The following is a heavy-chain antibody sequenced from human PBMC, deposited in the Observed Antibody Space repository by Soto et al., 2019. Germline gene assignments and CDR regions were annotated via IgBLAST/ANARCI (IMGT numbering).Heavy chain of an antibody. D-gene: IGHD2-2*01. CDR3: ARVEDCSSTSCPYYFDY. CDR2: ISSSSSYT. CDR1: GFTFSDYY. J-gene: IGHJ4*02. V-gene: IGHV3-11*06. Sequence: SLRLSCAASGFTFSDYYMSWIRQAPGKGLEWVSYISSSSSYTNYADSVKGRFTISRDNAKNSLYLQMNSLRAEDTAVYYCARVEDCSSTSCPYYFDYWGQGTLVTVSS.